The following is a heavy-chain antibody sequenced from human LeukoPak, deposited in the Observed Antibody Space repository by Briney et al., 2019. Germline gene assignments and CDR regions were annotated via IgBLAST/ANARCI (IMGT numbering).Heavy chain of an antibody. J-gene: IGHJ3*02. Sequence: SETLSLTCTVSGGSISSYYWSWIRQPPGKGLEWIGYIYYSGSTNCNPSLKSRVTISVDTSKNQFSLKLSSVTAADTTVYYCARDLGSDGYCSSTSCYGAFDIWGQGIMVTVSS. V-gene: IGHV4-59*01. CDR1: GGSISSYY. CDR3: ARDLGSDGYCSSTSCYGAFDI. CDR2: IYYSGST. D-gene: IGHD2-2*01.